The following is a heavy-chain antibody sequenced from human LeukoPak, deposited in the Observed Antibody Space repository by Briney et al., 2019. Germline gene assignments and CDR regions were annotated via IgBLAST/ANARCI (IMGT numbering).Heavy chain of an antibody. D-gene: IGHD3-3*01. CDR2: INHSGST. CDR3: ARGLAGGRITIFGVVIREVGFDY. Sequence: PSETLSLTCAVYGGSFSGYYWSWIRQPPGKGLEWIGEINHSGSTNYSPSLKSRVTISVDTSKNQFSLKLSSVTAADTAVYYCARGLAGGRITIFGVVIREVGFDYWGQGTLVTVSS. J-gene: IGHJ4*02. CDR1: GGSFSGYY. V-gene: IGHV4-34*01.